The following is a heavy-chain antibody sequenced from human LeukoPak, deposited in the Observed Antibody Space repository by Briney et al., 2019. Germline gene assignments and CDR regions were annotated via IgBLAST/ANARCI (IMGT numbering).Heavy chain of an antibody. Sequence: AGSLRLSCAASGFTFSNYVMNWVRQAPGKGLEWVSGISGSGDSTYYADSVKGRFTISRDNSKNTLYLQMNSLRVEDTAAYYCAKVRAPSGWFNSDYWGQGTLVTVSS. D-gene: IGHD6-19*01. V-gene: IGHV3-23*01. J-gene: IGHJ4*02. CDR2: ISGSGDST. CDR3: AKVRAPSGWFNSDY. CDR1: GFTFSNYV.